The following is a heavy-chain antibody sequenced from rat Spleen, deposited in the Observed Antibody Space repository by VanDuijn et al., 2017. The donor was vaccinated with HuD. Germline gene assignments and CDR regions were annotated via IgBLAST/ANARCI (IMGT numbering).Heavy chain of an antibody. V-gene: IGHV5S13*01. CDR1: GFTISNFG. CDR2: ISPGGGHT. D-gene: IGHD1-1*01. CDR3: ARRYYSGFDY. Sequence: EVQLVESGGGLVQPGRSLKLSCAVSGFTISNFGFVWVRQAPTKGLEWVESISPGGGHTFYRDSVKGRFTISRDNAKTTLYLQMDSLRYEDTATYYCARRYYSGFDYWGQGVMVTVSS. J-gene: IGHJ2*01.